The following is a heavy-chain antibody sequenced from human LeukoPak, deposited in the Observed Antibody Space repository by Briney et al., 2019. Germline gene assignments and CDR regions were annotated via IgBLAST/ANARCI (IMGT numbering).Heavy chain of an antibody. CDR1: GGSFSGYY. CDR3: ARRRDYYGSGSYYTPPHWFDP. Sequence: SETLSLTCAVYGGSFSGYYWSWIRQPPGKGLEWIGEINHSGSTNYNPSLKSRVTISVDTSKNQFSLKLSSVTAADTAVYYCARRRDYYGSGSYYTPPHWFDPWDQGTLVTVSS. D-gene: IGHD3-10*01. V-gene: IGHV4-34*01. CDR2: INHSGST. J-gene: IGHJ5*02.